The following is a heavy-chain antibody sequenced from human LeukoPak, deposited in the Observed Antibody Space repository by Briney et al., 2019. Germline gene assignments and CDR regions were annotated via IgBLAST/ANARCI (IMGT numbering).Heavy chain of an antibody. D-gene: IGHD6-6*01. CDR1: GFTLSSYG. V-gene: IGHV3-30*02. CDR2: IRYDGSNK. J-gene: IGHJ4*02. Sequence: GGSLSLSWAASGFTLSSYGMHWFGQAPGKGREGVPFIRYDGSNKYYADSVKGRFTISRDNSKNTLYLQMNSLRAEDTAVYYCAKVQSIAPCCSDYWGQGTLVTVSS. CDR3: AKVQSIAPCCSDY.